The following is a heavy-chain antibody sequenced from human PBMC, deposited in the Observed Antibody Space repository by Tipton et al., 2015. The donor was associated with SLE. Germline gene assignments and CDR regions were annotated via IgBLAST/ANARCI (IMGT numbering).Heavy chain of an antibody. J-gene: IGHJ4*02. Sequence: GLVKPSETLSLTCTVSGGSISSSSYYWGWIRQPPGKGLEWIGSIYYSGSTYYNPSHKSRVTISVDTSKNQFSLKLSSVTAADTAVYYCAGGVVPAANFDYWGQGTLVTVSS. D-gene: IGHD2-2*01. CDR2: IYYSGST. V-gene: IGHV4-39*01. CDR3: AGGVVPAANFDY. CDR1: GGSISSSSYY.